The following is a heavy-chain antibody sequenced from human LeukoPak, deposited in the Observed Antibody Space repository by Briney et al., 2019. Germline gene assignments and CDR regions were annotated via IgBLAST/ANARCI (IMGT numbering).Heavy chain of an antibody. CDR3: AADTSSYGPDALDI. Sequence: ASVKVSCKASGFTFTSSAMQWVRQARGQRLEWIGWIVVGSGNTNYAQKFQERVTITRDMSTSTAYMELSSLRSEDTAVYYRAADTSSYGPDALDIWGQGTMVTVSS. CDR2: IVVGSGNT. D-gene: IGHD5-18*01. CDR1: GFTFTSSA. V-gene: IGHV1-58*02. J-gene: IGHJ3*02.